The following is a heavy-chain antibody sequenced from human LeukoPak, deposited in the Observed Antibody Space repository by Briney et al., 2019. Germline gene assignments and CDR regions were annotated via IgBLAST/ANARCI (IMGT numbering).Heavy chain of an antibody. J-gene: IGHJ6*04. CDR2: ISSSGSTI. D-gene: IGHD3-10*02. CDR1: GFTFSSYE. V-gene: IGHV3-48*03. CDR3: AELGITMIGGV. Sequence: GSLRLSCAASGFTFSSYEMNWVRRAPGKGLEWVSYISSSGSTIYYADSVKGRFTISRDNAKNSLYLQMNSLRAEDTAVYYCAELGITMIGGVWGKGTTVTISS.